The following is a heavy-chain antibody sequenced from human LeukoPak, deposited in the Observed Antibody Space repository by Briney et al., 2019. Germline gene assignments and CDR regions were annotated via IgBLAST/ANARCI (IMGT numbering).Heavy chain of an antibody. CDR3: ARSEAVAWSFDL. CDR1: GFTFSAYW. V-gene: IGHV3-74*01. CDR2: LNTDGRDT. Sequence: GGSLRPSCAASGFTFSAYWMHWVRQAPGKGLVWVSRLNTDGRDTRHADSVQGRFTISRDNAKNTLYLQMNSLRAEDTAVYYCARSEAVAWSFDLWGRGTLVTVSS. D-gene: IGHD6-19*01. J-gene: IGHJ2*01.